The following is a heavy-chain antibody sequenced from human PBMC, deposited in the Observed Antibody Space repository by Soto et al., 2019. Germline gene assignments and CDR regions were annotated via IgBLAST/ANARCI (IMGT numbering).Heavy chain of an antibody. J-gene: IGHJ6*02. D-gene: IGHD3-22*01. CDR2: IYYSGST. CDR1: GVSLTSHY. Sequence: PSETLSLTCRVSGVSLTSHYWTWIRQSPGKGLEWIGYIYYSGSTNYSPSLKSRLTMSIDTPSNQFSLNLSSVTAADTAIYYCARLRDRSGTASIYNGMDVWGPGTMATVPS. CDR3: ARLRDRSGTASIYNGMDV. V-gene: IGHV4-59*11.